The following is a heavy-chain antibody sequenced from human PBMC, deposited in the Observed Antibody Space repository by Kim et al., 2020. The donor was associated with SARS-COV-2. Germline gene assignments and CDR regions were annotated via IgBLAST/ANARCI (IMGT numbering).Heavy chain of an antibody. CDR2: IYYSGST. Sequence: SETLSLTCTVSGGSISSYYWSWIRQPPGKGLEWIGYIYYSGSTNYNPSLKSRVTISVDTPTNQFSLQLSSVTAADTAVDYCARCVGYFDYWGQGTLVTV. CDR1: GGSISSYY. D-gene: IGHD1-26*01. CDR3: ARCVGYFDY. V-gene: IGHV4-59*13. J-gene: IGHJ4*02.